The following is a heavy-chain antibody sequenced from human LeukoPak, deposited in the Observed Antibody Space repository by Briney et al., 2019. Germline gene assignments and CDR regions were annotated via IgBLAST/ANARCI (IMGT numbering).Heavy chain of an antibody. Sequence: GGSLSLSCAASAFTFRNNGMTCVRQAPGQGLHLVSAISNSGSSTYYADSVKGRFTISTDNSKNKLYLQMNSLRAEDPAVYYCAKGAYNYASSGRLGYWGQGTLVTFSS. CDR2: ISNSGSST. J-gene: IGHJ4*02. CDR1: AFTFRNNG. V-gene: IGHV3-23*01. D-gene: IGHD5-18*01. CDR3: AKGAYNYASSGRLGY.